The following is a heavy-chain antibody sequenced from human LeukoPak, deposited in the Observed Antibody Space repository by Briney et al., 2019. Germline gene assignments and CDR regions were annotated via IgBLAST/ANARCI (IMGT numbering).Heavy chain of an antibody. D-gene: IGHD3-22*01. J-gene: IGHJ4*02. CDR1: GYTFTGHY. CDR3: ATNYYESSGYFYILFY. Sequence: ASVKVSCKTSGYTFTGHYMHWVRQAPGQGLEWMGWINPNSGGTNYAQKFEGRVTMTRDTSISTAYMELSRLRSDDTAVYYCATNYYESSGYFYILFYWGQGTLVTVSS. CDR2: INPNSGGT. V-gene: IGHV1-2*02.